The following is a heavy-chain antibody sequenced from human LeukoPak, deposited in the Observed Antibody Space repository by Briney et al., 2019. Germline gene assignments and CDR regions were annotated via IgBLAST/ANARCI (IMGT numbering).Heavy chain of an antibody. CDR3: ARDKVEMATRDYYYGMDV. Sequence: PSETLSLTCAVYGGSFSGYYWSWIRQPPGKGLEWIGEINHSESTNYNPSLKSRVTISVDTSKNQFSLKLSSVTAADTAVYYCARDKVEMATRDYYYGMDVWGQGTTVTVSS. CDR1: GGSFSGYY. D-gene: IGHD5-24*01. CDR2: INHSEST. J-gene: IGHJ6*02. V-gene: IGHV4-34*01.